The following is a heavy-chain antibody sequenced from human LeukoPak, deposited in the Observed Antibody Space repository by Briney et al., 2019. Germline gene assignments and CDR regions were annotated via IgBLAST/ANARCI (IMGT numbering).Heavy chain of an antibody. CDR2: IWFDGSDR. CDR1: GFTFSSYG. J-gene: IGHJ4*02. Sequence: GGSLRLSCAASGFTFSSYGMHWVRQAPGKGLEWVAVIWFDGSDRYYADSVKGRFTISRDNAKNSLYLQMNSLRAEDTAVYYCARDYYDSSGYPMGYFDYWGQGTLVTVSS. CDR3: ARDYYDSSGYPMGYFDY. D-gene: IGHD3-22*01. V-gene: IGHV3-33*01.